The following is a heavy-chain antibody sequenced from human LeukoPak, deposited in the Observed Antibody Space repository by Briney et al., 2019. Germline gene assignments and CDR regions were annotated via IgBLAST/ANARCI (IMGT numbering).Heavy chain of an antibody. CDR1: GFTFSNHA. D-gene: IGHD3-16*02. V-gene: IGHV3-23*01. Sequence: GGSLRLSCAASGFTFSNHALGWVRQAPGKGLEWVSVISGRGLNTYYTDSVKGRFTISRDNSKNTLSLQMNSLRVEDTAVYYCAKDRSLTFGGVIVIPLPFDYWGQGTLVTVSS. CDR3: AKDRSLTFGGVIVIPLPFDY. CDR2: ISGRGLNT. J-gene: IGHJ4*02.